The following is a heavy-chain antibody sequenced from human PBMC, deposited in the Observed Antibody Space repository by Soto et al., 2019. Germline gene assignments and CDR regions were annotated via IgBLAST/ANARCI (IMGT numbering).Heavy chain of an antibody. CDR3: ARDGYNYLPFDL. CDR2: ISGTGANT. CDR1: GFTLSSYA. D-gene: IGHD5-12*01. J-gene: IGHJ1*01. V-gene: IGHV3-23*01. Sequence: EVQLLESGGGLEQPGRSLRLSCVASGFTLSSYAMSWVRQAPGKGLEWVSGISGTGANTHYADSVKGRFTISRDNSKNKLFLQMNSLRVEDTAVYYCARDGYNYLPFDLWGQRELVIVSS.